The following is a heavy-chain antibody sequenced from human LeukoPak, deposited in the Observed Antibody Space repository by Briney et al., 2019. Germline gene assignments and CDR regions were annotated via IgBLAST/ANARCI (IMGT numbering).Heavy chain of an antibody. V-gene: IGHV4-59*12. CDR2: IYYNGST. J-gene: IGHJ6*02. D-gene: IGHD3-10*01. CDR3: ARSKVRGVDYYYYGMDV. Sequence: SETLSLTCTVSGGSISSYYWSWIQQPPGKGLEWIGYIYYNGSTRYNPSLKSRVTISADTSKNQLPLKLSSVTAADTAVYYCARSKVRGVDYYYYGMDVWGQGTTVTVSS. CDR1: GGSISSYY.